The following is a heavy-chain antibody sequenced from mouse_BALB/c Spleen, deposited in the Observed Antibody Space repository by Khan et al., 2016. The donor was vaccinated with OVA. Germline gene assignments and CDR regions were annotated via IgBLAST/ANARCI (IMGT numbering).Heavy chain of an antibody. Sequence: VKLLESGPGLVAPSQSLSITCTISGFSLTNYGVHWVRQPPGKGLEWLVVIWSDGSTAYNSALNSRLSISKDNSKSQVFLKMNSLQTDDTAMYYCARQPYYHYYIMDYWGQGTSVTVSS. D-gene: IGHD2-10*01. CDR3: ARQPYYHYYIMDY. V-gene: IGHV2-6-1*01. CDR1: GFSLTNYG. CDR2: IWSDGST. J-gene: IGHJ4*01.